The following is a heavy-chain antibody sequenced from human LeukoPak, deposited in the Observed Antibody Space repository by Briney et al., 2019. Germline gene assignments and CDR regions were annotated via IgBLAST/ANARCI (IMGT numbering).Heavy chain of an antibody. J-gene: IGHJ4*02. D-gene: IGHD6-19*01. V-gene: IGHV4-4*07. CDR2: IYSSGST. CDR1: GGSISSYY. CDR3: ARGTIDSRGWSGIMYNFDL. Sequence: PSETLSLTCSVSGGSISSYYWSWIRQPAGKGLEWIGRIYSSGSTNYNPSLKSRVTMSVDTSKNQFSLKLSSVTAADTAVYYCARGTIDSRGWSGIMYNFDLWGQGTLVSVSS.